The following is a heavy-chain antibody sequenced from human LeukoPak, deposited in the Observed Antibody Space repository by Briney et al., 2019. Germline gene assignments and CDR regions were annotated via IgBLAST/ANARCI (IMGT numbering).Heavy chain of an antibody. Sequence: SETLSLTCTVSGGSVSSGVYYWSWIRQPAGKGLEWIGRIYTSGSTNYNPSLKSRVTISVDTSKNQFSLKLSSVTAADTAVYYCARDGGSGDSSSWYRGHWFDPWGQGTLVTVSS. V-gene: IGHV4-61*02. CDR3: ARDGGSGDSSSWYRGHWFDP. D-gene: IGHD6-13*01. J-gene: IGHJ5*02. CDR1: GGSVSSGVYY. CDR2: IYTSGST.